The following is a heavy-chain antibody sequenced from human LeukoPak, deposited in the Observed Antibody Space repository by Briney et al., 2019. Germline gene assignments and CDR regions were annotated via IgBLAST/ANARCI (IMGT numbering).Heavy chain of an antibody. J-gene: IGHJ4*02. CDR3: AKAARGRSREPGGDHYFDY. CDR2: ISYDGSNK. CDR1: GFTFGSYG. Sequence: PGGSLRLSCAASGFTFGSYGMHWVRQAPGKGLEWVTVISYDGSNKYYADSVKGRFTISRDNSKNTLYLQMNSLRAEDTAVYYCAKAARGRSREPGGDHYFDYWGQGTLVTVSS. V-gene: IGHV3-30*18. D-gene: IGHD2-21*02.